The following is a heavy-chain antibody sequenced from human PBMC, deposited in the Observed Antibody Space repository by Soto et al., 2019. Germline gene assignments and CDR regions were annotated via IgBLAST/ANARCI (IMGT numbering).Heavy chain of an antibody. V-gene: IGHV4-39*01. J-gene: IGHJ4*02. CDR3: ARRSCGRECWRYFEC. Sequence: SETLSLTCTFSGDSISSSNYYCGWIRQPPGKGLEWIASIYNSGSTYYNPSLKSRVTLSVDKSKTQFSLKLSFVTAADTAVYYCARRSCGRECWRYFECLGQRTLVNVSS. CDR1: GDSISSSNYY. D-gene: IGHD2-21*01. CDR2: IYNSGST.